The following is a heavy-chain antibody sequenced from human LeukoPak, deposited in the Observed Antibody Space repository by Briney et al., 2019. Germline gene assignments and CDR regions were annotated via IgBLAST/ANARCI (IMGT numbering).Heavy chain of an antibody. CDR1: GGSFSGYY. CDR3: ARLATLSTVAARGRTWFDA. J-gene: IGHJ5*02. Sequence: SETLSLTCAVYGGSFSGYYWSWIRQPPGKGLEWIGEINHSGSTNYNPSLKSRVTISVDTSKNQFSLKPSSVTAADTAVYYCARLATLSTVAARGRTWFDAWGQGTLVTVSS. D-gene: IGHD6-6*01. V-gene: IGHV4-34*01. CDR2: INHSGST.